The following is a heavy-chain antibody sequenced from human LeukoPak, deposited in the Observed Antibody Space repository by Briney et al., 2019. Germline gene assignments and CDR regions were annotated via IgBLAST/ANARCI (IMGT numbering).Heavy chain of an antibody. CDR3: AKSIQLERYDAFDI. D-gene: IGHD1-1*01. V-gene: IGHV3-30-3*02. CDR1: GFTFSSYA. J-gene: IGHJ3*02. Sequence: GGSLRLSCAASGFTFSSYAMHWVRQAPGKGLEWVAVISYDGSNKYYADSVKGRFTISRDNSKNTLYLQMNSLRAEDTAVYYCAKSIQLERYDAFDIWGQGTMVTVSS. CDR2: ISYDGSNK.